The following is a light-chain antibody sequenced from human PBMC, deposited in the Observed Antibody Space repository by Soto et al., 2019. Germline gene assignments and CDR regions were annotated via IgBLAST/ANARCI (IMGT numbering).Light chain of an antibody. CDR1: NIADKS. Sequence: SYVLTQPPSVSLAPGKTATITCGGSNIADKSVHWYRQRPGQAPMLVIFYDADRPSGIPERFSGSNSGNTATLTISRVEAGDEADYFCQVWDRSSDHVVFGGGTKLTVL. CDR2: YDA. J-gene: IGLJ3*02. V-gene: IGLV3-21*04. CDR3: QVWDRSSDHVV.